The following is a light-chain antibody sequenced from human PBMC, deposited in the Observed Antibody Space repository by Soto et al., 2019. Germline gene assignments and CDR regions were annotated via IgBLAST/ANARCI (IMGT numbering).Light chain of an antibody. J-gene: IGKJ2*03. CDR3: QQCDSFPFS. CDR1: QDITKY. Sequence: DIQMTQSPASLSASVGDRVTITCQASQDITKYLNWYQLKPGKAPKALIYDASNLETGVPSRFSGSGFGTQFTFTISSLEPEDNATYYCQQCDSFPFSFGQGTKLEIK. CDR2: DAS. V-gene: IGKV1-33*01.